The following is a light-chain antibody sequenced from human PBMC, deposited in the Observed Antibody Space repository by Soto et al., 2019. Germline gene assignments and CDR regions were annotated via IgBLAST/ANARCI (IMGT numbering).Light chain of an antibody. V-gene: IGKV1-39*01. CDR1: QSISSY. CDR3: QQSYSTRLT. J-gene: IGKJ4*01. Sequence: DIPMTQSPSSLSASVGDRVTITCRASQSISSYLNWYQQKPGKAPKLLIYAASSLQSGVPSRFSGSGSGTDFTLTISSLQPEDVATYYCQQSYSTRLTFGGGTKVEIK. CDR2: AAS.